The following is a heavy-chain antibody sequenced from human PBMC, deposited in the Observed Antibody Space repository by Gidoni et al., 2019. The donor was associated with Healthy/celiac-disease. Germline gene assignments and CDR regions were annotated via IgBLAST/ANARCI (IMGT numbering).Heavy chain of an antibody. CDR1: GFTFSNAW. CDR2: IKSKSDGGTT. D-gene: IGHD3-3*01. V-gene: IGHV3-15*01. J-gene: IGHJ4*02. Sequence: EVQLVESGGGLVKPGGSLRLSCAASGFTFSNAWMSWVRQAPGKGLEWVGRIKSKSDGGTTDYAAPVKGRFTISRDDSENTMNLQMNSLKTEDTAVYYCTTYNFWSGYPIGYWGQGSLVTVSS. CDR3: TTYNFWSGYPIGY.